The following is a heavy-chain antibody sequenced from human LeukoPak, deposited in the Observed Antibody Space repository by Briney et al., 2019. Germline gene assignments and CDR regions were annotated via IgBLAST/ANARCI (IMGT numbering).Heavy chain of an antibody. V-gene: IGHV3-48*01. D-gene: IGHD3-10*01. CDR2: ISSSSTI. CDR1: GFTFSSYS. J-gene: IGHJ4*02. CDR3: ARDRGARGP. Sequence: GGSLRLSCAASGFTFSSYSMNWVRQAPGKGLEWVSYISSSSTIYYADSVKGRFTISRDNAKNSLYLQMNSLRAEDTAVYYCARDRGARGPWGQGTLVTVSS.